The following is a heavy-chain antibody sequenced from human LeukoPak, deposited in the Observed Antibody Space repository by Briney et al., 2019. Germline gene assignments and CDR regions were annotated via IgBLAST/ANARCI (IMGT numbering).Heavy chain of an antibody. D-gene: IGHD3-22*01. Sequence: RGSLRLSCAASGFTFSSYWMHWVRQAPGKGLVWVSRIDGDGSSTNSADSVKGRFTISRDNAKNTLYLQMNSLRAEDTAVYYCARGRYSGYYDSRSYGLGDYWGQGTLVTVSS. J-gene: IGHJ4*02. CDR1: GFTFSSYW. CDR3: ARGRYSGYYDSRSYGLGDY. CDR2: IDGDGSST. V-gene: IGHV3-74*01.